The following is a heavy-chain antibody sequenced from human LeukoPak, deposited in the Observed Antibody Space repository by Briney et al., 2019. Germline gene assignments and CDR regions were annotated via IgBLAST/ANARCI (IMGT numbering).Heavy chain of an antibody. CDR2: VYYSGTT. V-gene: IGHV4-59*01. J-gene: IGHJ2*01. CDR3: ARSDRDLWYFDL. CDR1: GGSISTYY. Sequence: SEALSLTCTVSGGSISTYYWSWIRQPPGKGLEWIGYVYYSGTTNYKYKSSLKSRVTISVDTSKNQFSLRLSSVTAADTAVYYCARSDRDLWYFDLWGRGTLVTVSS.